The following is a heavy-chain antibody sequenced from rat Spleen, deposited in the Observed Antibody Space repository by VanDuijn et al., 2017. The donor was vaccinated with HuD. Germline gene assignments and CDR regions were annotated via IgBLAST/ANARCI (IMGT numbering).Heavy chain of an antibody. CDR3: ARHLRVASGVMDA. CDR2: IWPSGST. J-gene: IGHJ4*01. V-gene: IGHV2-72*01. D-gene: IGHD1-11*01. Sequence: QVQLKESGPGLMQSSETLSLTCTVSGFSLTTNGVGWLRQPLGRGLMWMGTIWPSGSTNYNLAVQSRLSISRDTSKSQVFLKMDSLQPEDTGTYYCARHLRVASGVMDAWGQGAPVTVSS. CDR1: GFSLTTNG.